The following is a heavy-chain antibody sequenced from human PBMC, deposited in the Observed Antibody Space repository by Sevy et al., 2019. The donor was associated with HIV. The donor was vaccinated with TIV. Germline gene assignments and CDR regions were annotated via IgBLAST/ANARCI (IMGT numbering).Heavy chain of an antibody. D-gene: IGHD1-26*01. CDR2: IKQDGSDK. CDR3: ARDLYSGSYYENY. V-gene: IGHV3-7*01. CDR1: GFTLSNYW. J-gene: IGHJ4*02. Sequence: GGSLRLSCAASGFTLSNYWMSWVRQAPGKGLEWVANIKQDGSDKYYVDSVKGRFTICRDNAKNSLYLQMNSLRAEDTAVYYCARDLYSGSYYENYWGQGTLVTVSS.